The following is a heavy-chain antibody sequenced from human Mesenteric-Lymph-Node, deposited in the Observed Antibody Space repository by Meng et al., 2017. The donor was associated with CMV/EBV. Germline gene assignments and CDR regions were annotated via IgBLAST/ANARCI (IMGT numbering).Heavy chain of an antibody. J-gene: IGHJ4*02. CDR1: AYTFTSYA. D-gene: IGHD3-10*01. CDR2: INPNTGNP. V-gene: IGHV7-4-1*02. CDR3: ARDEGYYGSGSNFDY. Sequence: SAYTFTSYAMNWVRQAPGQGLELMGWINPNTGNPTYAQGFTGRFVFSLDTSVSTAYLQISSLKAEDTAVYYCARDEGYYGSGSNFDYWGQGTLVTVSS.